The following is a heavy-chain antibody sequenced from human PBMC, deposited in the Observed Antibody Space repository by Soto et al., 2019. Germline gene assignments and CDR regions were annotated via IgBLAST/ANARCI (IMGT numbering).Heavy chain of an antibody. CDR2: ISGHGDAT. V-gene: IGHV3-23*01. J-gene: IGHJ4*02. CDR3: ANSRVSMVRGLIIIPNY. D-gene: IGHD3-10*01. Sequence: GGSLRLSCAASGFPFTGYAMSWVRQAPGKGLEWVSAISGHGDATFYADSVKGRFTISRDNSKNTLCLHMNSLRAEDTALYYCANSRVSMVRGLIIIPNYWGQGTLVTVSS. CDR1: GFPFTGYA.